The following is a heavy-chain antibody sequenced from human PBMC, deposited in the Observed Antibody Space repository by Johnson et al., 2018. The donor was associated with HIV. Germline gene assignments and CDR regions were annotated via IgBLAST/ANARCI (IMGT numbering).Heavy chain of an antibody. CDR3: ARAPYSSSCYRDACDI. CDR1: GFTFSSSW. CDR2: LKQDGRAK. Sequence: EQLVVSGGGLVQPGGSLRLSCAASGFTFSSSWMSWVRQAPGTGLEWVANLKQDGRAKNYVDSVKGRFIISRDNAKNSLYLQLNSLRAEDTAMYYCARAPYSSSCYRDACDIWGQETMVTVSP. V-gene: IGHV3-7*03. D-gene: IGHD6-13*01. J-gene: IGHJ3*02.